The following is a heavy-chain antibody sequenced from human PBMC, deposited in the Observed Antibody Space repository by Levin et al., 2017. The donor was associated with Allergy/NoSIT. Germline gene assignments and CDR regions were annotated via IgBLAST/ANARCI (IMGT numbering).Heavy chain of an antibody. J-gene: IGHJ4*02. D-gene: IGHD3-22*01. Sequence: SETLSLTCGVYSGSLSGYFWNWIRQAPGKGLEWVGEISHSGNTDYNPSLKSRVSVSVDKSKNQFSLRLTSVTAADTAVYFCARSDDSSGYYLGYWGRGTPVTVSS. CDR1: SGSLSGYF. CDR3: ARSDDSSGYYLGY. V-gene: IGHV4-34*01. CDR2: ISHSGNT.